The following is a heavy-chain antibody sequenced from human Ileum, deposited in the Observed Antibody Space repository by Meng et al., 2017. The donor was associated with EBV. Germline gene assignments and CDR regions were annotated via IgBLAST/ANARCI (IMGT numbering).Heavy chain of an antibody. D-gene: IGHD6-19*01. CDR3: AREDSSGWFRVDY. Sequence: QVQLQESGPGLVNPSGTLSLTCAVSGGSISVINWWSWVRQSPEKGLEWIGEISDSGITHYNPSLKSRVTISADKSNNQFSLKLTSVTSADTAIYYCAREDSSGWFRVDYWGPGSLVTVSS. CDR1: GGSISVINW. V-gene: IGHV4-4*02. CDR2: ISDSGIT. J-gene: IGHJ4*02.